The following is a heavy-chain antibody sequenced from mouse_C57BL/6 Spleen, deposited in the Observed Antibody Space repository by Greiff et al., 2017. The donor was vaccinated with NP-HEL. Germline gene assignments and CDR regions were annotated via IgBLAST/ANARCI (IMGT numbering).Heavy chain of an antibody. J-gene: IGHJ3*01. D-gene: IGHD1-1*01. CDR1: GFTFSDYG. CDR3: ARSYYYGSSYVTGFAY. V-gene: IGHV5-17*01. CDR2: ISSGSSTI. Sequence: DVHLVESGGGLVKPGGSLKLSCAASGFTFSDYGMHWVRQAPEKGLEWVAYISSGSSTIYYADTVKGRFTISRDNAKNTLFLQMTSLRSEDTAMYYCARSYYYGSSYVTGFAYWGQGTLVTVSA.